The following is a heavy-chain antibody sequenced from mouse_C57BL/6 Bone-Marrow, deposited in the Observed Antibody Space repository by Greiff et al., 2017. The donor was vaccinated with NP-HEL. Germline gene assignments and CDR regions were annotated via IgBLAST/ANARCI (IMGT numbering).Heavy chain of an antibody. CDR1: GYTFTSYW. Sequence: QVQLQQPGAELVMPGASVKLSCKASGYTFTSYWMHWVKQRPGQGLEWIGEIDPSDSYTNYNQKFKGKSTLTVDKSSNTAYMQLSSLTSEDSAVYYCARSSHFDDWGQGTTLTVSS. CDR2: IDPSDSYT. D-gene: IGHD1-1*01. J-gene: IGHJ2*01. V-gene: IGHV1-69*01. CDR3: ARSSHFDD.